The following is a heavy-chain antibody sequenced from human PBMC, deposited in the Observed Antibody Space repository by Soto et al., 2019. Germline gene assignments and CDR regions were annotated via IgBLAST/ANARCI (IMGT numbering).Heavy chain of an antibody. CDR3: ARGPAQFDP. Sequence: QLLLVQSGAEVKKSGSSVKVSCKASGGSFSSLVISWLRQAPGQGPEWMGGINPMLGVANFAQKFQDRVTITADESTTTAYMELSSQTSEDTAVYYCARGPAQFDPWGQGTLITVSS. D-gene: IGHD2-2*01. J-gene: IGHJ5*02. V-gene: IGHV1-69*01. CDR1: GGSFSSLV. CDR2: INPMLGVA.